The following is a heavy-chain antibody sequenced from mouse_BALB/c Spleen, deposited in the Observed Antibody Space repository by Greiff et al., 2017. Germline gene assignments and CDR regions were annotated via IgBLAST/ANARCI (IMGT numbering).Heavy chain of an antibody. V-gene: IGHV1-18*01. CDR3: ARDDYGYGAMDY. J-gene: IGHJ4*01. Sequence: VQLQQSGPELVKPGASVKIPCKASGYTFTDYNMDWVKQSHGKSLEWIGDINPNNGGTIYNQKFKGKATLTVDKSSSTAYMELRSLTSEDTAVYYCARDDYGYGAMDYWGQGTSVTGAS. D-gene: IGHD1-2*01. CDR1: GYTFTDYN. CDR2: INPNNGGT.